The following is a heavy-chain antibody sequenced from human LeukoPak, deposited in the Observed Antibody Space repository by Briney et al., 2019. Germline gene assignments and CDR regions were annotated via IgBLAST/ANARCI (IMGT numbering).Heavy chain of an antibody. V-gene: IGHV4-59*01. Sequence: SETLSLTCTVSGGSISSYYWSWIRQPAGKGLEWIGYIYYSGSTNYNPSLKSRVTISVDTSKNQFSLKLSSVTAADTAVYYCAREGSSWYRDGNNYFDYWGQGTLVTVSS. CDR3: AREGSSWYRDGNNYFDY. J-gene: IGHJ4*02. D-gene: IGHD6-13*01. CDR2: IYYSGST. CDR1: GGSISSYY.